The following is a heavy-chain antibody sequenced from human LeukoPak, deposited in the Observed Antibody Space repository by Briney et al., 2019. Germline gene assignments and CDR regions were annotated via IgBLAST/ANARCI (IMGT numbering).Heavy chain of an antibody. V-gene: IGHV3-23*01. D-gene: IGHD5-18*01. CDR2: ISGTDGRT. CDR1: GFTFDSYT. CDR3: AKTGGYSHGSLDS. Sequence: PGASLRLSCAISGFTFDSYTMHWVRQAPGKGLEWVSGISGTDGRTYYADSVKGRFSMSRDNSKNTVSVQMNSLRAEDTAVYYCAKTGGYSHGSLDSWGQGTLVTVSS. J-gene: IGHJ4*02.